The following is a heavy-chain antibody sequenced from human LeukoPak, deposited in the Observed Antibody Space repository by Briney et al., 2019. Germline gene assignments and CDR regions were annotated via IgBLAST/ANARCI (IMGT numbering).Heavy chain of an antibody. D-gene: IGHD4-17*01. CDR1: GFTFSSYA. V-gene: IGHV3-23*01. Sequence: GGSLGLSCAASGFTFSSYAMTWVRQAPGKGLEWVSGISGRAASTYYADSVKGRFTISRDNSKNTLYLQMNSLRAEDTAVYYCAKGVTPVISLQFFDYWGQGTLITVSS. J-gene: IGHJ4*02. CDR2: ISGRAAST. CDR3: AKGVTPVISLQFFDY.